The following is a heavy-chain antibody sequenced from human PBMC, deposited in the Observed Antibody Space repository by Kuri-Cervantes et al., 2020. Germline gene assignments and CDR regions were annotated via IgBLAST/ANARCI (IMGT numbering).Heavy chain of an antibody. CDR3: ARLRRDGYNSDY. D-gene: IGHD5-24*01. Sequence: SETLSLTCTVSGGSISGSSYYWGWIRQPPGKGLEWIGSIYYSGSTYYNPSLKSRVTISVDTSKNQFSLKLSSVTAADTAVYYCARLRRDGYNSDYWGQGTLVTVSS. CDR1: GGSISGSSYY. J-gene: IGHJ4*02. V-gene: IGHV4-39*01. CDR2: IYYSGST.